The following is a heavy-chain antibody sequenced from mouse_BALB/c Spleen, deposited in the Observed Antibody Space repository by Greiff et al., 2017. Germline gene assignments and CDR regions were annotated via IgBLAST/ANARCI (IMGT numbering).Heavy chain of an antibody. CDR1: GFTFSSFG. D-gene: IGHD2-4*01. CDR3: ARAYYDYDVWYFDV. V-gene: IGHV5-17*02. J-gene: IGHJ1*01. CDR2: ISSGSSTI. Sequence: EVKLMESGGGLVQPGGSRKLSCAASGFTFSSFGMHWVRQAPEKGLEWVAYISSGSSTIYYADTVKGRFTISRDNPKNTLFLQMTSLRSEDTAMYYCARAYYDYDVWYFDVWGAGTTVTVSS.